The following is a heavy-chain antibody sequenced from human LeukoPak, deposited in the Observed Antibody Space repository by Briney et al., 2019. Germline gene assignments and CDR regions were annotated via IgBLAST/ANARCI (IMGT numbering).Heavy chain of an antibody. V-gene: IGHV3-7*01. Sequence: GGSLRLSCVASGFIFNYYWMSWVRQAPGKGLEWVANIKEDGSEKYYVDSVKGRFTISRDNAKNSLSLQMDSPRVEDTAVYYCARDQYQVPYYSQYYGMDVWGQGTTVIVSS. D-gene: IGHD2-2*01. CDR3: ARDQYQVPYYSQYYGMDV. CDR1: GFIFNYYW. J-gene: IGHJ6*02. CDR2: IKEDGSEK.